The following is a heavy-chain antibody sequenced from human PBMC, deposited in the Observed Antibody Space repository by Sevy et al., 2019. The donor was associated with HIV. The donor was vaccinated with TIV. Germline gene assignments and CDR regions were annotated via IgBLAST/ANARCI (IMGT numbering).Heavy chain of an antibody. CDR1: GFTFNDYA. CDR3: VREGAPYRNIRYCSGNNCFYNWFDP. J-gene: IGHJ5*02. Sequence: GGSLRLSCAASGFTFNDYALHWVRQAPGKGLEWVAIISSDGDNTYYADTLKGRFTITRDNSMNTVYLQMNRVRAEDTAVYYCVREGAPYRNIRYCSGNNCFYNWFDPWGQGTLVTVSS. V-gene: IGHV3-30-3*01. CDR2: ISSDGDNT. D-gene: IGHD2-15*01.